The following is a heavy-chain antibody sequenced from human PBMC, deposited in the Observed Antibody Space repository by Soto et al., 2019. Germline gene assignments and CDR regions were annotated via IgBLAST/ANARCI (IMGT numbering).Heavy chain of an antibody. D-gene: IGHD3-10*01. CDR1: GFTFSSYV. CDR3: ARGGGFFDY. CDR2: ISISSSTR. Sequence: EVQLVESGGGLVQPGGSLRLSCAASGFTFSSYVINWLRQAPGKGREWVSYISISSSTRYYADSVRGRFTISRDNANDSLYLQMNSLRDEDTAVYYFARGGGFFDYWAQGTLVTVAS. V-gene: IGHV3-48*02. J-gene: IGHJ4*02.